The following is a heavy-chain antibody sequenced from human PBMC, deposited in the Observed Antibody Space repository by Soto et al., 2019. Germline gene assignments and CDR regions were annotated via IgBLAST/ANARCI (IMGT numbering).Heavy chain of an antibody. V-gene: IGHV6-1*01. CDR1: GDSVSNNGGA. J-gene: IGHJ4*02. CDR2: TYYRSNWFN. Sequence: SQTLSLTCAISGDSVSNNGGAWNWIRQSPSRGLEWLGRTYYRSNWFNDYATSVSGRITINPDTSKNQFSLQLNSVSPEDTAVYYCASGWALNSWGQGTLVTVSS. D-gene: IGHD3-16*01. CDR3: ASGWALNS.